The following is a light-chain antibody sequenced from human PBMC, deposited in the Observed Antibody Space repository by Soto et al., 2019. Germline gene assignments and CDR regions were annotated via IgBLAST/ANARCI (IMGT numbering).Light chain of an antibody. J-gene: IGLJ2*01. CDR1: SRDVGAYVY. Sequence: QSALTQPSSASGSPGESVTMSCTGTSRDVGAYVYVSWFQQHPGKAPKLLIYEVTKRPTGVPDRFSGSRSGNTASLTVSGLPVEDEADYYCSAYAGSNKLVFGGGTKVTVL. V-gene: IGLV2-8*01. CDR2: EVT. CDR3: SAYAGSNKLV.